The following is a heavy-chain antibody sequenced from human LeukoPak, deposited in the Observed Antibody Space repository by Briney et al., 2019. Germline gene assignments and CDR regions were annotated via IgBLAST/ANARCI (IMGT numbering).Heavy chain of an antibody. CDR1: GFTFSSYA. CDR3: AREGQQWLVSNDAFDI. V-gene: IGHV3-74*01. D-gene: IGHD6-19*01. J-gene: IGHJ3*02. Sequence: GGSLRLSCAASGFTFSSYAMNWVRQAPGKGLEWVSRINSDGSSTSYADSVKGRSTISRDNAKNTLYLQMNSLRAEDTAVYYCAREGQQWLVSNDAFDIWGQGTMVTVSS. CDR2: INSDGSST.